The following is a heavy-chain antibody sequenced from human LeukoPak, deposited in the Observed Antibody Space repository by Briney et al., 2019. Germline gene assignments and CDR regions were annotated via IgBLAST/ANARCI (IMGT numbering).Heavy chain of an antibody. V-gene: IGHV1-69*06. CDR2: IIPIFGTA. CDR3: SRGTIITQGLTIDI. Sequence: PRGSVKVSCTASGGTFGSYAIRWVRQAPGQGLEWMGGIIPIFGTANYAQKVQGRGTITADKSKSTVYMELSRLRSEDRAVYYCSRGTIITQGLTIDIWGQGTKVTVSS. D-gene: IGHD4-11*01. J-gene: IGHJ3*02. CDR1: GGTFGSYA.